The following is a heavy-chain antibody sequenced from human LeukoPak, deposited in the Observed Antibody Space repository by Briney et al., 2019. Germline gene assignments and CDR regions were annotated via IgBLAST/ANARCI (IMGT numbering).Heavy chain of an antibody. J-gene: IGHJ5*02. CDR2: IHSGGSS. D-gene: IGHD4-23*01. CDR1: GFNISDKY. CDR3: ARDIGNTGRFDP. V-gene: IGHV3-66*01. Sequence: GSLRPSWVISGFNISDKYMNLVRQPPGKGVGWVSVIHSGGSSFYADSVKGRFTVSRDISKSTVFLQMNSLRAEDTAVYYCARDIGNTGRFDPWGQGTLVTVSS.